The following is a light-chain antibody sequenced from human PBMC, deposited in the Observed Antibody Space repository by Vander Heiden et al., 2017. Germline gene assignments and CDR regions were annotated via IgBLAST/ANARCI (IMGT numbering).Light chain of an antibody. V-gene: IGKV4-1*01. CDR1: QSVLYSSNNKNY. CDR2: WAS. Sequence: DIVMTQSPDSLAVSLGERATINCKSSQSVLYSSNNKNYLAWYQQKPGQPPKLLIYWASTRESGVPDRFSGSGSGTDFTLTISSLQAEDVAVYYCQQYDSTPALTFGGWTKVEIK. J-gene: IGKJ4*01. CDR3: QQYDSTPALT.